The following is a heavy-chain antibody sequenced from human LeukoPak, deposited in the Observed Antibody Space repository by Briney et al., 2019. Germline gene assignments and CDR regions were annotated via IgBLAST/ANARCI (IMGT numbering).Heavy chain of an antibody. J-gene: IGHJ4*02. V-gene: IGHV1-2*02. D-gene: IGHD2-2*01. Sequence: GASVKVSYRASGYTFTVYYMHWVRQAPGQGREWMGWINPNSGGTNYAQKFQGRVTMTRDTSISTAYMELSRLRSDGTAVYYCARGVLRSTSRRYYYFDYWGQGTLVTVSS. CDR2: INPNSGGT. CDR3: ARGVLRSTSRRYYYFDY. CDR1: GYTFTVYY.